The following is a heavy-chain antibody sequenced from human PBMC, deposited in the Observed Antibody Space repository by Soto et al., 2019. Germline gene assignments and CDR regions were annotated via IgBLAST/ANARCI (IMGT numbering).Heavy chain of an antibody. CDR1: GGSISSYY. D-gene: IGHD3-10*01. J-gene: IGHJ6*02. CDR3: ARHINFTFGEGAFYYYGMDV. Sequence: SETLSLTCTVSGGSISSYYWSWIRQPPGKGLEWIGYIYYSGSTNYNPSLKSRVTISVDTSKNQFSLKLSSVTAADTAVYYCARHINFTFGEGAFYYYGMDVWGQGTTVTVSS. CDR2: IYYSGST. V-gene: IGHV4-59*01.